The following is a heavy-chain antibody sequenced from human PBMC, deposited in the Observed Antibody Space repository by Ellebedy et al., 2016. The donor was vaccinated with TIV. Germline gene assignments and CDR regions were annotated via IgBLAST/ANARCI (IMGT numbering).Heavy chain of an antibody. J-gene: IGHJ4*02. V-gene: IGHV3-23*01. Sequence: GESLKISXAASGFTFSSYAMSWVRQAPGKGLEWVSAISGSGGSTYYADSVKGRFTISRDNSKNTLYLQMNSLRAEDTAVYYCAPGDYGGYWGQGTLVTVSS. D-gene: IGHD7-27*01. CDR3: APGDYGGY. CDR1: GFTFSSYA. CDR2: ISGSGGST.